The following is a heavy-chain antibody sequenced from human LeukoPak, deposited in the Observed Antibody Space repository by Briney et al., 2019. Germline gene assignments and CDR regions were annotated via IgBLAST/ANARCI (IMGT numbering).Heavy chain of an antibody. Sequence: SGGSLRLSCAASGFTFSSYDMHWVRQAPGKGLEWVAVISYDGSNKYYANSVKGRFTISRDNSKNTLYLQMNSLRAEDTAVYYCARAFSTVTIYFDYWGQGTLVTVSS. CDR3: ARAFSTVTIYFDY. V-gene: IGHV3-30-3*01. D-gene: IGHD4-17*01. J-gene: IGHJ4*02. CDR1: GFTFSSYD. CDR2: ISYDGSNK.